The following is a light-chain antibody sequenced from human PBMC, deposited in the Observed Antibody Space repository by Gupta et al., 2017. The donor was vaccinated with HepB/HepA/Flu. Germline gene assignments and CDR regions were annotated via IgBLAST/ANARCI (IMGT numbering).Light chain of an antibody. CDR3: AAWDDSLSGPW. Sequence: QPVLTTPPPTSGSPVQGVTLPCSGSSSNIGSNYVYWSQQLPGTAPKLLIYRSNQRPSGVPDRFSGSKSGTSASLAISGLRSEYEADYYCAAWDDSLSGPWFGTGTKVTVL. CDR1: SSNIGSNY. CDR2: RSN. J-gene: IGLJ1*01. V-gene: IGLV1-47*01.